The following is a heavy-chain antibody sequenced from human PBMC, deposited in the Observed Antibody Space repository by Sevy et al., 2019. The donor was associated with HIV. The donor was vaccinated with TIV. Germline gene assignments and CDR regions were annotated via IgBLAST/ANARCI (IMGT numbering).Heavy chain of an antibody. CDR1: ADTFTNNY. CDR2: VDPSGGNA. J-gene: IGHJ4*02. V-gene: IGHV1-46*01. CDR3: VRADPAQHFDS. Sequence: ASVKVSCKASADTFTNNYIHWVRQAPGQGLEWMGIVDPSGGNASYAQMFQDRVTLTRDTSTSTLYMDLTSLTSEDTAVYYCVRADPAQHFDSWGQGTLVTVSS.